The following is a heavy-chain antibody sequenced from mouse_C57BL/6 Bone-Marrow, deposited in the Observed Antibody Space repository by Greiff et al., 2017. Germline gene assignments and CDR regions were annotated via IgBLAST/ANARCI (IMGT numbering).Heavy chain of an antibody. CDR1: GFTFSDYY. V-gene: IGHV5-12*01. Sequence: EVQLVESGGGLVQPGGSLKLSCAASGFTFSDYYMYWVRQTPEKRLEWVAYISTGGGSTYYPDTVKGRFTISRDNAKNTLYLQMSRLKSEDTAMYYWARHKAYYGSSYGYAMDYWGQGTSVTVSS. CDR2: ISTGGGST. CDR3: ARHKAYYGSSYGYAMDY. J-gene: IGHJ4*01. D-gene: IGHD1-1*01.